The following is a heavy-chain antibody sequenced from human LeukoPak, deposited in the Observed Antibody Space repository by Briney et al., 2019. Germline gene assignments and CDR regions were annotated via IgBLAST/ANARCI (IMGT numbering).Heavy chain of an antibody. V-gene: IGHV4-59*12. CDR2: IYYCEIT. J-gene: IGHJ6*03. CDR3: ARDSGHRSSSWPTQYYYYYYYMDV. CDR1: GGSISRYY. D-gene: IGHD6-13*01. Sequence: SETLSLTCTVSGGSISRYYWSWIGQPPGKGLEGIGYIYYCEITNYNPSLKSRVTISVDTSKNQFSLKLSSVTAADTAVYYCARDSGHRSSSWPTQYYYYYYYMDVWGKGTTVTISS.